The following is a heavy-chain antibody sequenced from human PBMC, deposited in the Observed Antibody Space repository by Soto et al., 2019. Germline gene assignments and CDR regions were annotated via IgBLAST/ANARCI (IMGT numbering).Heavy chain of an antibody. CDR1: GYSFTSYW. CDR3: ARGSPRGPDYYYYGMDV. CDR2: IYPGDSDT. D-gene: IGHD3-10*01. J-gene: IGHJ6*02. Sequence: GESLKISCKGSGYSFTSYWIGWVRQMPGKGLEWMGIIYPGDSDTRYSPSFQGQVTISADKSISTAYLQWSSLKASDAAMYYCARGSPRGPDYYYYGMDVWGQGTTVTSP. V-gene: IGHV5-51*01.